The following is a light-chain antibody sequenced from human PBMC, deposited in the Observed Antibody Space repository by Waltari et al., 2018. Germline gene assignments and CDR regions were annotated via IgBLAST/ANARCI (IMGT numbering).Light chain of an antibody. V-gene: IGLV3-9*01. J-gene: IGLJ2*01. CDR3: QLWDNNIVI. CDR2: RDN. Sequence: YDVTQPVSVSVGLGQTARLTCGGNKIESKHVQWYQQKPGQAPVLVMYRDNNRPPGIPERFSGFNSGNSATLAISRAQDGDEADYYCQLWDNNIVIFGGGTKLTVL. CDR1: KIESKH.